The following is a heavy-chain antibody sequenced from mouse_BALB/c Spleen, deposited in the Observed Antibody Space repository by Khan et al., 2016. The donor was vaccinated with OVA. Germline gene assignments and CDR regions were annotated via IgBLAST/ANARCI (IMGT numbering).Heavy chain of an antibody. CDR1: GDSITSGY. CDR3: ARSTYRYAFVY. V-gene: IGHV3-8*02. Sequence: EVQLQESGPSLVKPSQTLSLTCSVTGDSITSGYWNWIRKFPGNKLEYMGYIIYTGYTYYNPSLKSRLSIIRHTSKNQYYLQLMSVTGEDTATYYCARSTYRYAFVYWGQGTLVTVSA. D-gene: IGHD2-12*01. CDR2: IIYTGYT. J-gene: IGHJ3*01.